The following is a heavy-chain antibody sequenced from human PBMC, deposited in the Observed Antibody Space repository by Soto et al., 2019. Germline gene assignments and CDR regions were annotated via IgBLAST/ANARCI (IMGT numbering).Heavy chain of an antibody. CDR3: ARAPPTVVTLKFYYYYGMDV. J-gene: IGHJ6*02. CDR2: IIPILGIA. CDR1: GGTFSSYT. V-gene: IGHV1-69*02. D-gene: IGHD4-17*01. Sequence: SVKVSCKASGGTFSSYTISWVRQAPGQGLEWMGRIIPILGIANYAQKFQGRVTITADKSTSTAYMELSSLRSEDTAVYYCARAPPTVVTLKFYYYYGMDVWGQ.